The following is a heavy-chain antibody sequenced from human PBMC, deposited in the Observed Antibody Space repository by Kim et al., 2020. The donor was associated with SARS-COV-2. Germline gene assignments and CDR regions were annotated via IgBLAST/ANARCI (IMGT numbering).Heavy chain of an antibody. V-gene: IGHV4-61*02. CDR1: GGSISSGSYY. CDR3: ARSYLYYDYVWGSYRPYYFDY. J-gene: IGHJ4*02. D-gene: IGHD3-16*02. CDR2: IYTSGST. Sequence: SETLSLTCTVSGGSISSGSYYWSWIRQPAGKGLEWIGRIYTSGSTNYNPSLKSRVTISVDTSKNQFSLKLSSVTAADTAVYYCARSYLYYDYVWGSYRPYYFDYWGQGTLVTVSS.